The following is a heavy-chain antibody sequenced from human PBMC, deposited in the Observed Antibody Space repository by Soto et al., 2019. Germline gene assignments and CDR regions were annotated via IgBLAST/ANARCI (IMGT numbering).Heavy chain of an antibody. Sequence: QIQLVQSGGGVKTPGASVKVSCTTSRYTFTSHGIAWVRRAPGQGVEWMGGVSTFNGKTDYAQKFQGRVTMTADTITSTVDMELRSLRSDDTAVYFCARLLTEGATFREDAFDLWGQGTKVTVSS. CDR2: VSTFNGKT. D-gene: IGHD3-9*01. V-gene: IGHV1-18*01. CDR1: RYTFTSHG. J-gene: IGHJ3*01. CDR3: ARLLTEGATFREDAFDL.